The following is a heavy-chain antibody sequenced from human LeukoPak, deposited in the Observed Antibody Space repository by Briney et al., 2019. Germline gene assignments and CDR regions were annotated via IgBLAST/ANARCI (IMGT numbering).Heavy chain of an antibody. CDR3: AREDATMVLSLDY. CDR2: ISSGGDNT. CDR1: GFTFSSYA. Sequence: GGSLRLSCAASGFTFSSYAMSWVRQAPGKGLEWVSAISSGGDNTYYADSVKGRLTISRDNSKNTLYVQMTSLRAEDTAVYYCAREDATMVLSLDYWGQGALVTVSS. V-gene: IGHV3-23*01. D-gene: IGHD5-18*01. J-gene: IGHJ4*02.